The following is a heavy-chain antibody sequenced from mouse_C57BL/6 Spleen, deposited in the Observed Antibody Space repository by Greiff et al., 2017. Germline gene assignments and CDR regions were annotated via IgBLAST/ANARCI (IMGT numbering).Heavy chain of an antibody. J-gene: IGHJ4*01. CDR1: GYAFSSSW. CDR3: ARSVYYGSSPYAMDY. D-gene: IGHD1-1*01. Sequence: QVQLQQSGPELVKPGASVKISCKASGYAFSSSWMNWVKQRPGKGLEWIGRIYPGDGDTNYNGKFKGKATLTADKSSSTAYMQLSSLTSEDSAVYCCARSVYYGSSPYAMDYWGQGTSVTVAS. CDR2: IYPGDGDT. V-gene: IGHV1-82*01.